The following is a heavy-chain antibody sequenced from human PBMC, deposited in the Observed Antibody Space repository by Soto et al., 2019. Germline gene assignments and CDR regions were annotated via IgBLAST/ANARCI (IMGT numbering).Heavy chain of an antibody. CDR2: ISGSGDST. D-gene: IGHD6-25*01. V-gene: IGHV3-23*01. CDR3: AKEAVRRSSGLNFYYMDV. Sequence: EVQLLESGGGLVQPGGSLRLSCAASGFSFSSYGMSWVRQAPGKGLEWVSGISGSGDSTRYADSEKGRLTSSRDNSKNTLYLQLTSLRGEDTAVYYCAKEAVRRSSGLNFYYMDVWGKGTTVTVSS. CDR1: GFSFSSYG. J-gene: IGHJ6*03.